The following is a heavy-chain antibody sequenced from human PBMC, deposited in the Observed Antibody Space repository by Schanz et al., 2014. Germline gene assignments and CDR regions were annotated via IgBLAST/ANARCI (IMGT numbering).Heavy chain of an antibody. CDR1: GFTFSTYA. D-gene: IGHD3-10*01. CDR3: AKDLHSNSGNYYSYYFDS. Sequence: EVQVLESGEGLVEAGGSLRLSCAASGFTFSTYAMTWVRQAPGKGLEWVSNISPTGSSTYYADSVKGRFTISRDNYKNTLYLQMNSLSAEDTAVYFCAKDLHSNSGNYYSYYFDSWGPGALVTVSS. CDR2: ISPTGSST. V-gene: IGHV3-23*01. J-gene: IGHJ4*02.